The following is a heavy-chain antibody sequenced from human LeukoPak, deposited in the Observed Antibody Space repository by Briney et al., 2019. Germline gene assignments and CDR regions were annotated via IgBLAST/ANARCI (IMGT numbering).Heavy chain of an antibody. CDR2: IKSKTDGGTT. CDR1: GFTFSNAW. CDR3: TTDFWEQLTKFDY. J-gene: IGHJ4*02. V-gene: IGHV3-15*01. Sequence: PGGALRLSCAASGFTFSNAWMSWVRQAPGKGLEWVGRIKSKTDGGTTDYAAPVKGRFTISRDDSKNTLYLQMNSLKTEDTAVYYCTTDFWEQLTKFDYWGQGTLVTVSS. D-gene: IGHD6-13*01.